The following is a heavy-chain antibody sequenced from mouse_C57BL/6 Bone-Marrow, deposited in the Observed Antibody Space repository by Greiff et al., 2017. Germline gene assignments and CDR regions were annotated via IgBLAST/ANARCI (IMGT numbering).Heavy chain of an antibody. V-gene: IGHV14-4*01. CDR1: GFNIKDDY. CDR2: IDPENGDT. D-gene: IGHD6-1*02. J-gene: IGHJ4*01. CDR3: TTRQLDHYYAMDY. Sequence: EVQLKESGAELVRPGASVKLSCTASGFNIKDDYMHWVKQRPEQGLEWIGWIDPENGDTEYASKFQGKATITADTSSNTAYLQLSSLTSEDTAVYYCTTRQLDHYYAMDYWGQGTSVTVSS.